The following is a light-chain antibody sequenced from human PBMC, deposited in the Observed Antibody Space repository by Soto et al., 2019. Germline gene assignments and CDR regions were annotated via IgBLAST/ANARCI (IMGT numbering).Light chain of an antibody. CDR1: QSVSSTY. J-gene: IGKJ2*01. V-gene: IGKV3-20*01. CDR3: QQYGSSPYN. CDR2: DAS. Sequence: EIVLTQSPGTLSLSPGERATLSCRASQSVSSTYLAWYQHKPGQAPRLLIYDASSRATGIPDRFSGSGSGTDFNITISRLEPEDFAVYYCQQYGSSPYNFGQGTKLEIK.